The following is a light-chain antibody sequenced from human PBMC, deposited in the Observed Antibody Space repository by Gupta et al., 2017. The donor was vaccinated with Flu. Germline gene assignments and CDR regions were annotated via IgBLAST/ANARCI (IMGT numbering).Light chain of an antibody. CDR1: RSLVHSNGNTY. CDR3: FQATQFPYT. CDR2: KIF. V-gene: IGKV2-24*01. J-gene: IGKJ2*01. Sequence: LSSPVTLGQPASISCRSSRSLVHSNGNTYLSWLHQRPGQPPTLLIYKIFNRFSGVPDRFSGSGAGTDFTLQISRVEAEDVGVYYCFQATQFPYTFGQGTKLEI.